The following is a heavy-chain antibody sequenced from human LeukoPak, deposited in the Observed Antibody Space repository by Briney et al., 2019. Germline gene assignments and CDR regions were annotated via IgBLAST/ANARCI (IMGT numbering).Heavy chain of an antibody. CDR1: GGSFSGCY. J-gene: IGHJ4*02. CDR2: INHSGST. D-gene: IGHD3-22*01. CDR3: ASLGAYYYDSSGYYYRTSQDDY. Sequence: PSETLSLTCAVYGGSFSGCYWSWIRQPPGKGLEWIGEINHSGSTNYNPSLKSRVTISVDTSKNQFSPKLSSVTAADTAVYYCASLGAYYYDSSGYYYRTSQDDYWGQGTLVTVSS. V-gene: IGHV4-34*01.